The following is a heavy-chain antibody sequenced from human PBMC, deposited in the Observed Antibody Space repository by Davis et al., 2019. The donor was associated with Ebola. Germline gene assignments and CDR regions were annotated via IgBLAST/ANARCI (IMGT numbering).Heavy chain of an antibody. CDR3: ARLGIAVAGTFDY. Sequence: PSETLSLTCTVSGGSISSGDYYWSWIRQPPGKGLEWIGYIYYSGSTNYNPSLKSRVTISVDKSKNQFSLKLSSATAADTAVYYCARLGIAVAGTFDYWGQGTLVTVSS. J-gene: IGHJ4*02. V-gene: IGHV4-30-4*01. D-gene: IGHD6-19*01. CDR2: IYYSGST. CDR1: GGSISSGDYY.